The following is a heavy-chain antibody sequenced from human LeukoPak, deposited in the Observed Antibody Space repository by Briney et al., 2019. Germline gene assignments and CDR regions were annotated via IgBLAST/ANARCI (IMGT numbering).Heavy chain of an antibody. V-gene: IGHV4-59*12. CDR2: IYYSGST. CDR1: GGSISSYY. D-gene: IGHD4-11*01. J-gene: IGHJ4*02. Sequence: SETLSLTCTVSGGSISSYYWSWIRQPPGKGLEWIGYIYYSGSTNYNPSLKSRVTISVDTSKNQFPLKLSSVTAADTAVYYCAGKVYSVDYWGQGTLVTVSS. CDR3: AGKVYSVDY.